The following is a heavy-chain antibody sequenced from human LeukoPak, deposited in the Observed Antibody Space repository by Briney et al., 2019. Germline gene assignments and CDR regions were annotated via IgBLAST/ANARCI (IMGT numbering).Heavy chain of an antibody. CDR1: GGSISTYY. V-gene: IGHV4-59*01. CDR3: AREGSAFDI. Sequence: SETLSLTCTVSGGSISTYYWSWVRQSPGKGLEWIGHIDYSGSTNYNPSLESRVAMSVDTSKKQFSLKLSSVTAADTAVYYCAREGSAFDIWGQGTMVTVSS. J-gene: IGHJ3*02. CDR2: IDYSGST.